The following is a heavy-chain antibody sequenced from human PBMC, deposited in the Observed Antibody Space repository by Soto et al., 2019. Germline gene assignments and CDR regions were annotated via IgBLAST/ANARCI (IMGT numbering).Heavy chain of an antibody. D-gene: IGHD3-3*01. V-gene: IGHV1-8*01. CDR1: GYTFTSYD. Sequence: GASVKVSCKASGYTFTSYDINWVRQATGQGLEWMGWMNPNSGNTGYAQKFQGRVTMTRNTSISTAYMELSSLRSEDTAVYYCARALSSITIFGVVIPRPFDYWGQGTLVTVSS. CDR2: MNPNSGNT. CDR3: ARALSSITIFGVVIPRPFDY. J-gene: IGHJ4*02.